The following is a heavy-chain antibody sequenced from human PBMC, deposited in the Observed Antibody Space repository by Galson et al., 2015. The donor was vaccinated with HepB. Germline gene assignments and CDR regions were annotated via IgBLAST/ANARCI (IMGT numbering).Heavy chain of an antibody. Sequence: SVKVSCKASGYTFTSYGISWVRQAPGQGLAWMGWISAYNGNTNYAQKLQGRVTMTTDTSTSTAYMELRSLRSDDTAVYYCARDWYGDYGVSDYYYYMDVWGKGTTVTVSS. CDR1: GYTFTSYG. J-gene: IGHJ6*03. CDR2: ISAYNGNT. CDR3: ARDWYGDYGVSDYYYYMDV. V-gene: IGHV1-18*01. D-gene: IGHD4-17*01.